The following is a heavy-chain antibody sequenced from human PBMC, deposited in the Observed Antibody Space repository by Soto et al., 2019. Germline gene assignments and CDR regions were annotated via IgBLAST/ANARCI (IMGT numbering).Heavy chain of an antibody. V-gene: IGHV3-23*01. Sequence: PGGSLRLCCAAYGLTFSSYAMTWVRQSPGKGLQWVSSITGSGGGTYYADSVKGRFTISRDNSKITLYLQMNSLRAEDTAVYYCTKDISWMYYCDSSGYRWRAFDIWGQGTMVTVSS. CDR2: ITGSGGGT. CDR3: TKDISWMYYCDSSGYRWRAFDI. J-gene: IGHJ3*02. D-gene: IGHD3-22*01. CDR1: GLTFSSYA.